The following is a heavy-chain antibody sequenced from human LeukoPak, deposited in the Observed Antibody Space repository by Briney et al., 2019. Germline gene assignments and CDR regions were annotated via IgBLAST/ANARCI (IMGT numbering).Heavy chain of an antibody. Sequence: PSETLSLTCTVSGGSITSTDYYWGWVRLAPGKGLEWVSGISGSGGSTYYADSVKGRFTSSRDNSNNTLYVQMNSLRVEDTAVYYCANSGGLSGSGRLAMDVWGQGTTVTVSS. V-gene: IGHV3-23*01. J-gene: IGHJ6*02. CDR2: ISGSGGST. D-gene: IGHD3-10*01. CDR1: GGSITSTDYY. CDR3: ANSGGLSGSGRLAMDV.